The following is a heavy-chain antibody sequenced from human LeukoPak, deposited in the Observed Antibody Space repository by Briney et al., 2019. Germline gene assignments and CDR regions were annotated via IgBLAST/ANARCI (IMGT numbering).Heavy chain of an antibody. CDR2: IYESGST. CDR3: AIHYGQ. J-gene: IGHJ4*02. V-gene: IGHV4-39*01. Sequence: SETLSLTCTVSGGSIRSSYYYWGWIRQPPGKGLEWIWSIYESGSTYYNPSLKSRVTISVDTSKNQFSLKLNSVTAADPAVYYCAIHYGQWGEGTLVNVSS. CDR1: GGSIRSSYYY. D-gene: IGHD3-10*01.